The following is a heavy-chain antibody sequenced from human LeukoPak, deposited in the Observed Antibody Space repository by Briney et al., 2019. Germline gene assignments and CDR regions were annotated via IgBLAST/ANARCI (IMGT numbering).Heavy chain of an antibody. Sequence: SPSETLSLTCTVSGGSISSGGYYWGWIRQHPGKGLEWIGYIYYSGSTYYNPSLKSRVTISVDTSKNQFSLKLSSVTAADTAVYYCARGQIQLWLQEYNWFDPWGQGTLVTVSS. V-gene: IGHV4-31*03. CDR2: IYYSGST. CDR3: ARGQIQLWLQEYNWFDP. CDR1: GGSISSGGYY. D-gene: IGHD5-18*01. J-gene: IGHJ5*02.